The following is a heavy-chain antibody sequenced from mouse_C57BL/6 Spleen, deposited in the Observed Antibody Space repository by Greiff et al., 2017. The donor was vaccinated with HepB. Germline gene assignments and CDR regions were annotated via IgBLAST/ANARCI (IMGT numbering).Heavy chain of an antibody. V-gene: IGHV5-16*01. CDR3: AREDYYGGRYFDV. CDR1: GFTFSDYY. J-gene: IGHJ1*03. Sequence: EVQLQESEGGLVQPGSSMKLSCTASGFTFSDYYMAWVRQVPEKGLEWVANINYDGSSTYYLDSLKSRFIISRDNAKNILYLQMSSLKSEDTATYYCAREDYYGGRYFDVWGTGTTVTVSS. CDR2: INYDGSST. D-gene: IGHD1-1*01.